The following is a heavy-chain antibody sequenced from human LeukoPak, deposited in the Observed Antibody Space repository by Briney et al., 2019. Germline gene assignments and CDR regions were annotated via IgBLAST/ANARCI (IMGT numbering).Heavy chain of an antibody. CDR3: ARHVDIVATIPPDY. Sequence: GESLKISCKGSGYSFTSYWSGWVRQMPGKVLEGLGIIYTGGSDTRYSPSFQAQVTISADKSISTSYLQWSSLKASDTAMYYCARHVDIVATIPPDYWGQGTLVTVSS. D-gene: IGHD5-12*01. CDR1: GYSFTSYW. J-gene: IGHJ4*02. V-gene: IGHV5-51*01. CDR2: IYTGGSDT.